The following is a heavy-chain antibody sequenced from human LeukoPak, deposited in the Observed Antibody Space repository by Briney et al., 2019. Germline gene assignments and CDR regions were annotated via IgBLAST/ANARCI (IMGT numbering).Heavy chain of an antibody. CDR1: GGSFSGYY. J-gene: IGHJ4*02. Sequence: PSETLSLTCAVYGGSFSGYYWSWIRQPPGKGLEWIGEINHSGSTNYNPSLKSRVTISVDTSKNQFSLKLSSATAADTAVYYCARTGSVVVIPRPYYFDYWGQGTLVTVSS. CDR3: ARTGSVVVIPRPYYFDY. D-gene: IGHD3-22*01. V-gene: IGHV4-34*01. CDR2: INHSGST.